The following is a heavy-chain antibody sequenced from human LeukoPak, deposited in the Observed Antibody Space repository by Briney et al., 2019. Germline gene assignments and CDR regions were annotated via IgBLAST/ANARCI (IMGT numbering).Heavy chain of an antibody. V-gene: IGHV1-2*02. D-gene: IGHD1-26*01. CDR1: GYTFTDYY. CDR2: INPNSGCS. CDR3: ARDRPNSGSYFPYFYYCYYFGMDV. Sequence: ASVKVSCKASGYTFTDYYMHWVRPAPGQGLEWMGWINPNSGCSNYAQKFQGRVTMTRDTHISKASMELSRLRSDEADVYDFARDRPNSGSYFPYFYYCYYFGMDVWGQGTRVTVSS. J-gene: IGHJ6*02.